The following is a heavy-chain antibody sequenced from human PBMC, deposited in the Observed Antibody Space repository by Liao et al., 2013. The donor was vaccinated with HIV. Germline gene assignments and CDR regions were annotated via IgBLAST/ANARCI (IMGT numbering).Heavy chain of an antibody. Sequence: QVQLQESGPGLVKPSETLSLTCNVSGASVSSSFWSWLRQPAGKGLEWIGRIYSSGSINYNPSLTSRVTMSVDTSKNQFSLKLSSVTAADTAVYYCTRETHYEHAFDIWGQGTMVTVSS. D-gene: IGHD4-17*01. V-gene: IGHV4-4*07. CDR1: GASVSSSF. J-gene: IGHJ3*02. CDR3: TRETHYEHAFDI. CDR2: IYSSGSI.